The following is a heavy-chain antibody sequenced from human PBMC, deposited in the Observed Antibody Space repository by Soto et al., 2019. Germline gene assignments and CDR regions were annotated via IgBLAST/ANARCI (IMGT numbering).Heavy chain of an antibody. V-gene: IGHV1-2*04. CDR3: ARESFELYGSASYYNWFDT. CDR2: INPNSGGT. Sequence: ASVKVSCKASGYTFTGYYMHWVRQAPGQGLEWMGWINPNSGGTNYAQKFQGWVTMTRDTSISTAYMELSRLRSDDTAVYYCARESFELYGSASYYNWFDTWGQGTLVTVSS. D-gene: IGHD3-10*01. J-gene: IGHJ5*02. CDR1: GYTFTGYY.